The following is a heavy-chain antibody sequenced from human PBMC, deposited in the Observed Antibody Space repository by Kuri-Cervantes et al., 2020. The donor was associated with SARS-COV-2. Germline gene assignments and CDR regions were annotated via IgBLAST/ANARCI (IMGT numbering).Heavy chain of an antibody. V-gene: IGHV3-11*01. D-gene: IGHD6-13*01. Sequence: GGSLRLSCAASGFTFDDYAMHWVRQAPGKGLEWVSYISSSGSTMYYADSVNGRFTVSRDNANNSVSLQMNSLRAEDTAVYYCARALYSSSGPDYWGQGTLVTVSS. CDR2: ISSSGSTM. CDR3: ARALYSSSGPDY. J-gene: IGHJ4*02. CDR1: GFTFDDYA.